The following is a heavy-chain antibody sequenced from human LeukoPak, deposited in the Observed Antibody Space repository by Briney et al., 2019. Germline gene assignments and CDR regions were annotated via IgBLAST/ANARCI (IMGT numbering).Heavy chain of an antibody. V-gene: IGHV4-39*01. D-gene: IGHD2-15*01. CDR2: IYHSGST. J-gene: IGHJ4*02. Sequence: SETLSLTCTVSGGSISSSSYYWGWIRQPPGKGLEWIGSIYHSGSTYYNPSLKSRVTISVDTSKNQFSLKLSSVTAADTAVYYCARHAVVVVVAALGWYFDYWGQGTLVTVSS. CDR1: GGSISSSSYY. CDR3: ARHAVVVVVAALGWYFDY.